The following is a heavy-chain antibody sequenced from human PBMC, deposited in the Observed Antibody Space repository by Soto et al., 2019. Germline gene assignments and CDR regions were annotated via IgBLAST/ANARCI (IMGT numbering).Heavy chain of an antibody. CDR2: INPNSGGT. CDR3: ARPALGITMIVVDWFDP. V-gene: IGHV1-2*02. J-gene: IGHJ5*02. CDR1: GYAFTGYY. Sequence: ASVKVSCKASGYAFTGYYMHWVRQAPGRGLEWMGWINPNSGGTNYAQKFQGRVTMTRDTAISTAYMELSRLRSDDTAVYYCARPALGITMIVVDWFDPWGQGTLVTVSS. D-gene: IGHD3-22*01.